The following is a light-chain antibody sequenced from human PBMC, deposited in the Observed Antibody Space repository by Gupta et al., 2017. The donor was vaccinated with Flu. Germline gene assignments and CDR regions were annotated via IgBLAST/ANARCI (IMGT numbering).Light chain of an antibody. Sequence: EIVLTQSPATLSLSPGERATLFCRASQSVSTYLAWYQHKAGQAPRLLIYDASSRATGIPARFSGSGFGKDFTLTISSREPEDFAFYYCQKPSNWPPFTFGQGTMMDIK. CDR2: DAS. J-gene: IGKJ2*01. CDR1: QSVSTY. CDR3: QKPSNWPPFT. V-gene: IGKV3-11*01.